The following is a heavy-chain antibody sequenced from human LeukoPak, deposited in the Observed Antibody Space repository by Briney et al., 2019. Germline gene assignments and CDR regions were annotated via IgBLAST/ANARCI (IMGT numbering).Heavy chain of an antibody. V-gene: IGHV3-21*01. CDR3: ARAEYSGYDWTDY. J-gene: IGHJ4*02. CDR1: GFTFSSYS. CDR2: ISSSSSYI. D-gene: IGHD5-12*01. Sequence: PGGSLRLSCAASGFTFSSYSMNWVRQAPGKGLEWVSSISSSSSYIYYADSVKGQFTISRDNAKNSLYLQMNSLRAEDTAVYYCARAEYSGYDWTDYWGQGTLVTVSS.